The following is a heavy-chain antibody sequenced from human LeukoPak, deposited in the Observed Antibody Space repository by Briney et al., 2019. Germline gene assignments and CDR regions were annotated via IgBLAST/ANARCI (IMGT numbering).Heavy chain of an antibody. V-gene: IGHV4-34*01. CDR1: GGSFSGYY. D-gene: IGHD5-24*01. CDR2: IYYSGST. J-gene: IGHJ3*02. Sequence: SETLSLTCAVYGGSFSGYYWGWIRQPPGKGLEWIGSIYYSGSTYYNPSLKSRVTISVDTSKNQFSLKLSSVTAADTAVYYCARVEMATIDTFDIWGQGTMVTVSS. CDR3: ARVEMATIDTFDI.